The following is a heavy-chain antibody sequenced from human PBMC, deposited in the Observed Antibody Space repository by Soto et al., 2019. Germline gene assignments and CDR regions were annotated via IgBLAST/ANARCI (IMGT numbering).Heavy chain of an antibody. Sequence: QVQLVQSGAEVKKPGSSVKVSCKASGGTFSSYTISWVRQAPGQGLEWMGRIIPILGIANYAQKFQGRVTITAYKSTSTAYMELSSLRSEDTAVYYCAREDCSGGSCYSGVTNLGYWGQGTLVTVSS. CDR3: AREDCSGGSCYSGVTNLGY. CDR1: GGTFSSYT. J-gene: IGHJ4*02. D-gene: IGHD2-15*01. CDR2: IIPILGIA. V-gene: IGHV1-69*08.